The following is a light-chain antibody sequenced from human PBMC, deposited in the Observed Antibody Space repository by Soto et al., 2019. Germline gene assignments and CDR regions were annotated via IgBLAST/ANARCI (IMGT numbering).Light chain of an antibody. Sequence: EIVLTQSPATLSFSPGIRATLSCRASQNISNYLIWYQQKPGQAPRLLIYDASNRATGIPARFSGSGSGTDFTLTISSLEPEDFAVYYCQQRNNWPPITFGQGTRLEIK. CDR3: QQRNNWPPIT. CDR1: QNISNY. CDR2: DAS. J-gene: IGKJ5*01. V-gene: IGKV3-11*01.